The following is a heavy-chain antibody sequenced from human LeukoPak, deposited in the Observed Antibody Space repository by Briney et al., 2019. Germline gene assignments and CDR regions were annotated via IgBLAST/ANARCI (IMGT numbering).Heavy chain of an antibody. CDR3: ARDPRYAAGIFFDY. D-gene: IGHD2-2*01. Sequence: SQTLSLTCAISGDRVSSKTVAWNWIRQSPSRGLEWLGKTAYRSRWFTDYAVPVKGRITINPDTSKNQFSLELNSVTPEDTAVYYCARDPRYAAGIFFDYWGQGILVTVSS. V-gene: IGHV6-1*01. CDR2: TAYRSRWFT. CDR1: GDRVSSKTVA. J-gene: IGHJ4*02.